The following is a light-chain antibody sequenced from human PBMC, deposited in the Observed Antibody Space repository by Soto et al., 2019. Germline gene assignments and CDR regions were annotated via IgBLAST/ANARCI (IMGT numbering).Light chain of an antibody. CDR1: SGHISYA. J-gene: IGLJ2*01. V-gene: IGLV4-69*01. Sequence: QPVLTQSPSASASLGASVKLTCTLSSGHISYAIAWHQQQPEKGPRYLMKLNSDGSHSKGDGIPDRFSGSSSGAERYLTISSLQSEDEADYYCQTWATGIRVFGGGTKLTVL. CDR2: LNSDGSH. CDR3: QTWATGIRV.